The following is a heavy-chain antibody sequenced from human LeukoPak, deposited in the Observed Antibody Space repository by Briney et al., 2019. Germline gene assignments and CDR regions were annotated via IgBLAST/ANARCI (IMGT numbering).Heavy chain of an antibody. V-gene: IGHV3-30*02. D-gene: IGHD6-19*01. CDR2: IRYDGSNN. Sequence: PGGSLRLSCVASDFTFSNFGVHWVRQAPGKGLEWLSFIRYDGSNNYHAGSVKGRFSISRDNSKNTLHLQMNTLRPDDTAVYYCARTAVAGTLRWFDLWGQGTLHIVSS. CDR3: ARTAVAGTLRWFDL. CDR1: DFTFSNFG. J-gene: IGHJ5*02.